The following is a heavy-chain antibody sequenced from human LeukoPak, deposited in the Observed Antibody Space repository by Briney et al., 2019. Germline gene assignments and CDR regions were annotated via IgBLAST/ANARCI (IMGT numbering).Heavy chain of an antibody. CDR2: IYYTGTT. CDR1: GGSISSSSHS. D-gene: IGHD6-13*01. J-gene: IGHJ5*02. V-gene: IGHV4-39*01. CDR3: AQSLGSSNWIGNWFDP. Sequence: SETLSLTCTVSGGSISSSSHSWGWIRQPPGKGLEWTGSIYYTGTTYYNPSLKSRVTISVDTSKNQFSLKLNSVTAADTAVYYCAQSLGSSNWIGNWFDPWGQGTLVTVST.